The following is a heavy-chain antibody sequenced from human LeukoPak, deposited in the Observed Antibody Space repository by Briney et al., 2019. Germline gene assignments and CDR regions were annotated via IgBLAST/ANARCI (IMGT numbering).Heavy chain of an antibody. V-gene: IGHV4-59*01. CDR3: ARDSSGYYNY. D-gene: IGHD3-22*01. CDR1: GGSISSYY. J-gene: IGHJ4*02. CDR2: IYYSGST. Sequence: SETLSLTCTVSGGSISSYYWSWIRQPPGKGLEWIGYIYYSGSTNYNPSLKSRVTISVDTSKNQFSLKLSSVTAADTVVYYCARDSSGYYNYWGQGTLVTVSS.